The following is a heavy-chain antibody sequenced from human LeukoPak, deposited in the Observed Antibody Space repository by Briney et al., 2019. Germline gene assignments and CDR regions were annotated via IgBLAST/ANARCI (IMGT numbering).Heavy chain of an antibody. CDR2: VYHSGST. D-gene: IGHD3-10*01. V-gene: IGHV4-4*02. CDR3: ARDLPGSGVNCDQ. Sequence: PGGSLRLSCAASGFTFSSYSMNWVRQPPGKGLEWIGEVYHSGSTNYNPSLKSRVTISVDKPNNQFSLRLSSVTAADTAVYYCARDLPGSGVNCDQWGQGTLVTVSS. J-gene: IGHJ4*02. CDR1: GFTFSSYSM.